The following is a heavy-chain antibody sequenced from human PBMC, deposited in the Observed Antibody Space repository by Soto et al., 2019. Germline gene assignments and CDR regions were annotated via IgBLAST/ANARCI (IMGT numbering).Heavy chain of an antibody. CDR1: GGSLGGYY. J-gene: IGHJ4*02. Sequence: PSETLSLICTVSGGSLGGYYWSWIRQPPGKGLEWIGYMFYGGSTNYNPSLNSRVTMSVDTSKNQFSLRLRSVSAADTAVYYCARSGNNNGLVFDYWGQGTLVTVSS. D-gene: IGHD5-18*01. CDR3: ARSGNNNGLVFDY. CDR2: MFYGGST. V-gene: IGHV4-59*01.